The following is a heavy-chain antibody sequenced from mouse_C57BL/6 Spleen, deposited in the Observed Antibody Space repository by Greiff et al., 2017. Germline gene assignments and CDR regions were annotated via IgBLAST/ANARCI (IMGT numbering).Heavy chain of an antibody. Sequence: VQLQQSGAELARPGASVKLSCKASGYTFTSYGISWVKQRTGQGLEWIGEIYPRSGNTYYNEKFKGKATLTADKSSSTAYMELRSLTSEDTAVYYCARAYDGNYYAMDYWGQGTSVTVSS. V-gene: IGHV1-81*01. CDR2: IYPRSGNT. D-gene: IGHD2-12*01. CDR1: GYTFTSYG. CDR3: ARAYDGNYYAMDY. J-gene: IGHJ4*01.